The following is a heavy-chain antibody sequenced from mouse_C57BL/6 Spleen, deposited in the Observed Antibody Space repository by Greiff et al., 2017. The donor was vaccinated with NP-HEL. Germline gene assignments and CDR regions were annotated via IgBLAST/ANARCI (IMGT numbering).Heavy chain of an antibody. D-gene: IGHD1-1*01. V-gene: IGHV1-82*01. J-gene: IGHJ2*01. CDR3: ARSDYYGSSSLFDY. Sequence: VQLQESGPELVKPGASVKISCKASGYAFSSSWMNWVKQRPGKGLEWIGRIYPGDGDTNYNGKFKGKATLTADKSSSTAYMQLSSLTSEDSAVYICARSDYYGSSSLFDYWGQGTTLTVSS. CDR2: IYPGDGDT. CDR1: GYAFSSSW.